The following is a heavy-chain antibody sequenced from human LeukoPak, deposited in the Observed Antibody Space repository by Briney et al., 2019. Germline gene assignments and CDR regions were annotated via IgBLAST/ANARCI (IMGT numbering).Heavy chain of an antibody. CDR2: IYTSGST. Sequence: RPSETLSLTCTVSGGSISSNYWSWIRQPAGKGLEWIGRIYTSGSTNYNPSLKSRVTISVDTSKNQFSLKLSSVTAADTAVYYCAREFVVVVAATRWFDPWGQGTLVTVSS. V-gene: IGHV4-4*07. J-gene: IGHJ5*02. CDR1: GGSISSNY. CDR3: AREFVVVVAATRWFDP. D-gene: IGHD2-15*01.